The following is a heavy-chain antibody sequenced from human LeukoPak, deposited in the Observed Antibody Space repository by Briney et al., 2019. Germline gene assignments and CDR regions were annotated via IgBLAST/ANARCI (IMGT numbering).Heavy chain of an antibody. CDR1: GYTFTSYY. Sequence: ASVKVSCKASGYTFTSYYMHWVRQAPGQGLEWMGWINPNSGGTNYAQKFQGRVTMTRDTSISTAYMELSRLRSDDTAVYYCARVPPSIVGAIDYWGQGTLVTVSA. CDR2: INPNSGGT. CDR3: ARVPPSIVGAIDY. V-gene: IGHV1-2*02. D-gene: IGHD1-26*01. J-gene: IGHJ4*02.